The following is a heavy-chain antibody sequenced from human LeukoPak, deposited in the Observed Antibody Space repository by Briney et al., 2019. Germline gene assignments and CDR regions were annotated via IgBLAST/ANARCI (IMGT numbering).Heavy chain of an antibody. V-gene: IGHV3-66*02. CDR2: IYSGGST. CDR3: AREWYYYGSGTFHMDV. Sequence: PGGSLRLSCAGSGFSVSNYYMSWVRQAPGKGLEWVSVIYSGGSTYYADSVKGRFTISRDNSKNTLYLQMNSLRAEDTAVYYCAREWYYYGSGTFHMDVWGKGTTVTVPS. J-gene: IGHJ6*03. CDR1: GFSVSNYY. D-gene: IGHD3-10*01.